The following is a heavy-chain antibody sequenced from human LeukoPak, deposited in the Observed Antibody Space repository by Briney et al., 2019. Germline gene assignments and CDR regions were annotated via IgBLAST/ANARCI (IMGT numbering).Heavy chain of an antibody. CDR1: GGSISSYY. CDR2: IYTSGST. CDR3: ASLRTPGSGNKNRDYYYYMDV. J-gene: IGHJ6*03. D-gene: IGHD3-10*01. Sequence: PSETLPLTCTVSGGSISSYYWSWIRQPAGKGLEWIGRIYTSGSTNYNPSLKSRVTISVDKSKNQFSLKLSSVTAADTAVYYCASLRTPGSGNKNRDYYYYMDVWGKGTTVTVSS. V-gene: IGHV4-4*07.